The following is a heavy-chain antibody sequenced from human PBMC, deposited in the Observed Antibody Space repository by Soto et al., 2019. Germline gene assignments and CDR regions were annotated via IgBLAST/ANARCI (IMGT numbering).Heavy chain of an antibody. Sequence: QVQLVQSGAEVKKPGSSVKVSCEASGGTFSSYAISWVRQAPGQGLAWMGGIIPIFGTANYAQKFQGRVTITADESTSTAYMGLSSLRSEETAVYYCARDEDFVVVPAAIKWSYGMDVWGQGTTVTVSS. J-gene: IGHJ6*02. CDR3: ARDEDFVVVPAAIKWSYGMDV. V-gene: IGHV1-69*01. D-gene: IGHD2-2*02. CDR2: IIPIFGTA. CDR1: GGTFSSYA.